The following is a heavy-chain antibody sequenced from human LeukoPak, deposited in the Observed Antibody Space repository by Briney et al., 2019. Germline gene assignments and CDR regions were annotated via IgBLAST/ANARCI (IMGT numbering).Heavy chain of an antibody. CDR3: ARDPPLGSCSTISCPHLDY. D-gene: IGHD2-2*01. V-gene: IGHV3-11*04. CDR2: ISSSGRTI. Sequence: GGSLRLSCAAFGFNFSDYYMSWIRQAPGKGLEWVSYISSSGRTIYYADSVKGRFTISRDNAKNSLYLQMNSLRAEDTAVYYCARDPPLGSCSTISCPHLDYWGQGTLVTVSS. CDR1: GFNFSDYY. J-gene: IGHJ4*02.